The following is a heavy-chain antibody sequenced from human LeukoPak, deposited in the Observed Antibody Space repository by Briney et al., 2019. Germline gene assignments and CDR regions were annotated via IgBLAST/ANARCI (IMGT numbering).Heavy chain of an antibody. CDR3: ARLSYSDWYFDL. CDR1: GYSFTSHW. D-gene: IGHD2-15*01. V-gene: IGHV5-51*01. CDR2: IYPGDSDT. Sequence: GESLKISCKGSGYSFTSHWIGWVRQMPGKGLEWMGIIYPGDSDTRYSPSFQGQVTISADKSISIAYLQWSSLKASDTAMYHCARLSYSDWYFDLWGRGTLVTVSS. J-gene: IGHJ2*01.